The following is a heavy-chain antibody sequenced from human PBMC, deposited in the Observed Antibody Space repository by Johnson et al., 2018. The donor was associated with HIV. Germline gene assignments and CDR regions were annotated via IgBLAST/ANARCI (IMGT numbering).Heavy chain of an antibody. CDR2: IKQDGSEK. CDR3: ARDYGDDEVPDAFDI. D-gene: IGHD4-17*01. Sequence: VQLVESGGGLVQPGGSLRLSCAASGFTFSSYWMSWVRQAPGKGLEWVANIKQDGSEKYYVDSVKGRFTISRDNAKNSLYLQMNSLRAEDTAVYYCARDYGDDEVPDAFDIWGQGTMVTVSS. J-gene: IGHJ3*02. V-gene: IGHV3-7*01. CDR1: GFTFSSYW.